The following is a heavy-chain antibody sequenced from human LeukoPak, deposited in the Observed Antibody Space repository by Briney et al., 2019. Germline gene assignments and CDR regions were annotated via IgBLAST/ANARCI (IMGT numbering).Heavy chain of an antibody. CDR3: AAHRVIATPRFDS. V-gene: IGHV1-69*02. CDR2: IIPILGIA. J-gene: IGHJ4*02. CDR1: GGTFSSYT. Sequence: ASVKVSCKASGGTFSSYTISWVRQAPGQGLEWMGRIIPILGIANYAQKFQGRVTITADKSTSTAYMELSSLRSEDTAVYYCAAHRVIATPRFDSWGQGTLVTVSS. D-gene: IGHD2-21*01.